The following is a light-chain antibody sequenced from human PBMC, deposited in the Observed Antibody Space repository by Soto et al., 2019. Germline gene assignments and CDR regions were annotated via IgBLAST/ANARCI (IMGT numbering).Light chain of an antibody. J-gene: IGKJ1*01. CDR3: QHYNSYSEE. Sequence: IQLTQSPSSLSASVGDRVTITCRASQGISSYLAWYQQKPGKAPKLLIYAASTLQSGVPSRFSGSGSGTEFTLTISSLQPDDFATYYCQHYNSYSEEFGQGTKVDIK. CDR2: AAS. CDR1: QGISSY. V-gene: IGKV1-9*01.